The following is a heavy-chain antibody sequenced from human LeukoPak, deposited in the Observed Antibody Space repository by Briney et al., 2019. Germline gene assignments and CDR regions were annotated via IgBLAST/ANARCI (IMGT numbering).Heavy chain of an antibody. Sequence: ASVKVSFEVSGYTLTELSMHWVRQAPGKGLEWMGGFDPEDGETIYAQKFQGRVTMTEDTSTDTAYMELSSLRSEDTAVYYCATALKWELRYFDYWGQGTLVTVSS. V-gene: IGHV1-24*01. J-gene: IGHJ4*02. D-gene: IGHD1-26*01. CDR1: GYTLTELS. CDR3: ATALKWELRYFDY. CDR2: FDPEDGET.